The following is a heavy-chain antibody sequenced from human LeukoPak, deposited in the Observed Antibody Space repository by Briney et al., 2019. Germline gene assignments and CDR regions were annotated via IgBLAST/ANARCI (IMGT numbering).Heavy chain of an antibody. CDR3: ARINGMDV. V-gene: IGHV3-7*03. Sequence: GGSLRLSCAASGFAFSSHWMTWVRQVPGRGPEWVANVNRDGSETYYLDSVKGRFTISKDNAKNSLYLQMNSLRAEDTALYHCARINGMDVWGQGTTVIVSS. CDR1: GFAFSSHW. J-gene: IGHJ6*02. CDR2: VNRDGSET.